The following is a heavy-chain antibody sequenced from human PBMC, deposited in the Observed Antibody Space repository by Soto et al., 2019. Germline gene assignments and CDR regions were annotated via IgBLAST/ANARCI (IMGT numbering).Heavy chain of an antibody. CDR1: GGTFSSYA. Sequence: QVQLGQSGAEVKKPGSSVKVSCKASGGTFSSYAISWVRQAPGQGLEWMGGIIPIFGTANYAQKFQGRVTITADESTSTAYMELSSLRSEDTAVYYCARFPPLYNCNYQGWFDPWGQGTLVTVSS. V-gene: IGHV1-69*01. CDR3: ARFPPLYNCNYQGWFDP. D-gene: IGHD1-7*01. J-gene: IGHJ5*02. CDR2: IIPIFGTA.